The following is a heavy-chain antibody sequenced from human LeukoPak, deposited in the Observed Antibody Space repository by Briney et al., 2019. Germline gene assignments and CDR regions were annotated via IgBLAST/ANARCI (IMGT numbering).Heavy chain of an antibody. Sequence: SETLSLTCAVYGESFSGHYWTWIRQPPGKGLEWIGEINHSGSTTSNPSLNNQVTISVDTSKNQFSLKLTSVTAADTAVYYCARPRYGSGSLDSWGQGTLVTVSS. V-gene: IGHV4-34*01. CDR3: ARPRYGSGSLDS. CDR1: GESFSGHY. D-gene: IGHD3-10*01. J-gene: IGHJ4*02. CDR2: INHSGST.